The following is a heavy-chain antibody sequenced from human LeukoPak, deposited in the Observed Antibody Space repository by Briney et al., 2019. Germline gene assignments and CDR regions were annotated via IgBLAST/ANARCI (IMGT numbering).Heavy chain of an antibody. Sequence: SQTLSLTCAISGDSVSSNSAAWNWIRQSPSRGLEWLGRTYYRSKWYNGYAVSVKSRITINPDTSKNQFSLQLNSVTPEDTAVYYCARSNRVVVVAATIGYYYYGMDVWGQGTTVTVSS. J-gene: IGHJ6*02. CDR1: GDSVSSNSAA. CDR2: TYYRSKWYN. V-gene: IGHV6-1*01. CDR3: ARSNRVVVVAATIGYYYYGMDV. D-gene: IGHD2-15*01.